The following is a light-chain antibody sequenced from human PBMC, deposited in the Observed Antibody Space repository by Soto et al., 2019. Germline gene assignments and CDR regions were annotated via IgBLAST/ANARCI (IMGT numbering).Light chain of an antibody. Sequence: QSALTQPPSASGSPGQSVTISCTGASSDVGGYSYVSWYQQHPGKAPKLMIYEVSKRPSGVPDRFSGSKSGNTASLTVSGLQAEDEADYYCSSYGGSNILVFGGGTKLTVL. V-gene: IGLV2-8*01. J-gene: IGLJ2*01. CDR3: SSYGGSNILV. CDR2: EVS. CDR1: SSDVGGYSY.